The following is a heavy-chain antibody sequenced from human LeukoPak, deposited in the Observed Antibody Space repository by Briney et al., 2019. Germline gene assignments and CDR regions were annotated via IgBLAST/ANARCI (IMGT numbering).Heavy chain of an antibody. V-gene: IGHV4-31*03. CDR1: GGSISSGGYY. CDR2: IYYSGST. CDR3: ARVPSYGGIDY. D-gene: IGHD4-23*01. Sequence: SQTLSLTCTVSGGSISSGGYYWSWIRQHPGKGLEWIGYIYYSGSTYYDPSLKSRVTISVDTSKNQFSPKLSSVTAADTAVYYCARVPSYGGIDYWGQGTLVTVSS. J-gene: IGHJ4*02.